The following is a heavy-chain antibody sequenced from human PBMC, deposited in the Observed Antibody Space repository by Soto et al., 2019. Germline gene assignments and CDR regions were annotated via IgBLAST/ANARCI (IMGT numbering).Heavy chain of an antibody. V-gene: IGHV4-59*12. CDR3: ARGGRGATGFDY. J-gene: IGHJ4*02. CDR2: IHYSGRT. D-gene: IGHD1-26*01. CDR1: NGSISGFY. Sequence: SETLSLTCSVSNGSISGFYWTWIRQPPGKILEWIGYIHYSGRTDYNPSLTSRATMSVDRSKNQFSLKLSSVTAADTAVYYCARGGRGATGFDYWGQGTLVTVSS.